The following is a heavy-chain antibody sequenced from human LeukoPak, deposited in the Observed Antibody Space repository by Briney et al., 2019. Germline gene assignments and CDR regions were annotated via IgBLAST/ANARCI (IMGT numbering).Heavy chain of an antibody. V-gene: IGHV3-53*01. CDR1: GFIVSANY. Sequence: GGSLRLSRAASGFIVSANYMNWVRQAPGKGLEWVSVIYSGGSPFYADSVKGRFTISRDNSKNTVYLQMNSLRVEDTAVYYCARGRQCDFWGQGTLVTVSS. CDR2: IYSGGSP. J-gene: IGHJ4*02. D-gene: IGHD4-11*01. CDR3: ARGRQCDF.